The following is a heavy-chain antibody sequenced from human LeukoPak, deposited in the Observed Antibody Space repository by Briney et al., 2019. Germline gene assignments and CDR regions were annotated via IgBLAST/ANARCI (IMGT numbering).Heavy chain of an antibody. Sequence: SETLSLTCTVSGGSISSYSWSWVRQPPGRGLEWIGYIYYSGSTTYNPSLRSRLTISLDKSNDQFSLKLRSVTAADTAVYYCAGDYGPGSYRFDYWGQGTLVTVSS. D-gene: IGHD3-10*01. CDR3: AGDYGPGSYRFDY. CDR2: IYYSGST. J-gene: IGHJ4*02. V-gene: IGHV4-59*12. CDR1: GGSISSYS.